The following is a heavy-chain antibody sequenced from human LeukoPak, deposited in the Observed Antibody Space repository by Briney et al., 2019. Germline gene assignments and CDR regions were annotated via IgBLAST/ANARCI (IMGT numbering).Heavy chain of an antibody. J-gene: IGHJ4*02. CDR3: ARGFHSYGLSYYFDY. CDR1: DFKIRNYY. V-gene: IGHV3-53*01. CDR2: ISGGGDT. D-gene: IGHD5-18*01. Sequence: QSGGSLRLSCAASDFKIRNYYISWVRQAPGKGLEWVSVISGGGDTSYSDSVKGRFTISRHTSKNTVFLQMNKLRVEDTAVYICARGFHSYGLSYYFDYWGQGTGVTVSS.